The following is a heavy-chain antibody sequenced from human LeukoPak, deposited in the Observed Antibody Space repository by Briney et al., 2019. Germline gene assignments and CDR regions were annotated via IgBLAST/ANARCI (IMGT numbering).Heavy chain of an antibody. CDR1: GGSISSYY. CDR2: IYYSGST. V-gene: IGHV4-59*08. Sequence: SETLSLTCTVSGGSISSYYWSWIRQPPGKGLEWIGYIYYSGSTNYNPSLKSRVTISVDTSKNRFSLKLSSVTAADTAVYYCARGVGRDFWSGSMGFDYWGQGTLVTVSS. D-gene: IGHD3-3*01. J-gene: IGHJ4*02. CDR3: ARGVGRDFWSGSMGFDY.